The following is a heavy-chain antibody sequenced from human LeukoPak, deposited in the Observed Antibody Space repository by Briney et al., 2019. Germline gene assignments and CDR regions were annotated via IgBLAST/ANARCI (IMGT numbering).Heavy chain of an antibody. D-gene: IGHD1-26*01. Sequence: PGGSLRLSCEASGFTFTNYGLSWVRQAPGKGLEWVSAIDTTATYTYYVDSVKGRFTISRDNSKSTLYLQMNSLRVEDTAVYYCAKDGAAGGSHRATYFLDVWGKGTTVTVSS. CDR3: AKDGAAGGSHRATYFLDV. V-gene: IGHV3-23*01. CDR1: GFTFTNYG. CDR2: IDTTATYT. J-gene: IGHJ6*03.